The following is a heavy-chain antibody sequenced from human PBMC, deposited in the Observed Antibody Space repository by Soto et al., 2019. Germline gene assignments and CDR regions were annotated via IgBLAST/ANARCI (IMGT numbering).Heavy chain of an antibody. V-gene: IGHV1-2*02. CDR3: ARVPRIVGAHIDY. D-gene: IGHD1-26*01. CDR2: INPNSGGT. CDR1: GYTFTGYY. J-gene: IGHJ4*02. Sequence: ASVKVSCKASGYTFTGYYMHWVRQAPGQGLEWMGWINPNSGGTNYAQRFQGRVTMTRDTSISTAYMELSRLRSDDTAVYYCARVPRIVGAHIDYWGQGTMVTVSS.